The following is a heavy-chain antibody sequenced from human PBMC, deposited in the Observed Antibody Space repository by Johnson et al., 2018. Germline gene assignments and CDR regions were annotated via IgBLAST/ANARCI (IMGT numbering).Heavy chain of an antibody. CDR3: ARDPAYCSRTSCYSNRGFDP. CDR1: GFTFSSYS. V-gene: IGHV3-33*08. CDR2: IWYDGSNK. Sequence: QVQLQESGGGLVKPGGSLRLSCAASGFTFSSYSMNWVRQAPGKGLEWVAVIWYDGSNKYYADSVKGRFTISRDNSKNTLYLQMNSLRAEDTAVYYCARDPAYCSRTSCYSNRGFDPWGQGTLVTVSS. J-gene: IGHJ5*02. D-gene: IGHD2-2*01.